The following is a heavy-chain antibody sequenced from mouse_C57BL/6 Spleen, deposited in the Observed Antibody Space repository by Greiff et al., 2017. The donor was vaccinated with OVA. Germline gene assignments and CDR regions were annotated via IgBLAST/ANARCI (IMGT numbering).Heavy chain of an antibody. J-gene: IGHJ1*03. CDR3: ARIYYYGSRGYFDV. D-gene: IGHD1-1*01. Sequence: VQLQQSGAELVKPGASVKMSCKASGYTFTSYWITWVKQRPGQGLEWIGDIYPGSGSTNYNEKFKSKATLTVDTSSSTAYMQLSSLTSEDSAVYYCARIYYYGSRGYFDVWGTGTTVTVSS. V-gene: IGHV1-55*01. CDR1: GYTFTSYW. CDR2: IYPGSGST.